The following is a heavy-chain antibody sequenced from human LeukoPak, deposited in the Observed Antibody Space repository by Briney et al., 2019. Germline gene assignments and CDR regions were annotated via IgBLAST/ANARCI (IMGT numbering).Heavy chain of an antibody. CDR1: GFTFSDYY. Sequence: GGSLRLSCAASGFTFSDYYMSWIRQAPGKGLEWVSYISSSGSTIYYADSVKGRFTISRDNAKNSLYLQVNSLRAEDTAVYYCARDIYGSGPPVEGTIDYWGQGTLVTVSS. D-gene: IGHD3-10*01. CDR3: ARDIYGSGPPVEGTIDY. V-gene: IGHV3-11*04. CDR2: ISSSGSTI. J-gene: IGHJ4*02.